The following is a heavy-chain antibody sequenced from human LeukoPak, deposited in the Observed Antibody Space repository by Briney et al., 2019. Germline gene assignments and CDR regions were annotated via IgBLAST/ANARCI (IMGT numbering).Heavy chain of an antibody. D-gene: IGHD6-6*01. Sequence: SETLSLTCTVSGGSLSSYYWSWIRQPPGKGPEWIGYIYYSGSTNYNPSLKSRVTISVDTSKNQFSLKLSSVAAADTAVYYCARVPSIAAHFDYWGQGTLVTVPS. CDR3: ARVPSIAAHFDY. CDR1: GGSLSSYY. CDR2: IYYSGST. V-gene: IGHV4-59*01. J-gene: IGHJ4*02.